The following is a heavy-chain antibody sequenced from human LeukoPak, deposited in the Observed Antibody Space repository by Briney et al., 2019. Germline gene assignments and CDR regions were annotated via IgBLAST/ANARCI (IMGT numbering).Heavy chain of an antibody. CDR2: IKEDGSGK. CDR3: ARDPLWGGSGSYYKD. D-gene: IGHD3-10*01. V-gene: IGHV3-7*01. J-gene: IGHJ4*02. Sequence: GGSLRLSCAASGFTFSSYWMTWVRQAPGKGLEWVANIKEDGSGKNYVDSVKGRFTISRDNAKNSVYLQMNSLRAGDTAVYYCARDPLWGGSGSYYKDWGQGTLVTVSS. CDR1: GFTFSSYW.